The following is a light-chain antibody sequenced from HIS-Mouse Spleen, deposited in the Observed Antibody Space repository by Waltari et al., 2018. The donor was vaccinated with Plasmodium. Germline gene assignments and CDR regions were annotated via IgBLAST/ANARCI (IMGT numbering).Light chain of an antibody. V-gene: IGKV1-39*01. CDR3: QQNYNTWT. CDR1: QSISSY. CDR2: AAS. J-gene: IGKJ1*01. Sequence: DIQMTQSPSSLSASVGDRVTITCRASQSISSYLNWYQQKPGKAPKLLVYAASSLQSGVPSRFSGSGSVTDFTLTLSSLQPEDFATYYCQQNYNTWTFGQGTKVEIK.